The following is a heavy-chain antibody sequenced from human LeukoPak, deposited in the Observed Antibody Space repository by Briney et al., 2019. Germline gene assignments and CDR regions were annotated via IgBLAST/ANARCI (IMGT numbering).Heavy chain of an antibody. Sequence: ASVKVSCKVSGYTLTELSMHWVRQAPGKGLEWMGGFDPEDGGTIYAQKFQGRVTMTEDTSTDTAYMELSSLRSEDTAVYYCATGLFGPYSSSSMPNDAFDIWGQGTMVTVSS. CDR1: GYTLTELS. V-gene: IGHV1-24*01. J-gene: IGHJ3*02. CDR3: ATGLFGPYSSSSMPNDAFDI. D-gene: IGHD6-6*01. CDR2: FDPEDGGT.